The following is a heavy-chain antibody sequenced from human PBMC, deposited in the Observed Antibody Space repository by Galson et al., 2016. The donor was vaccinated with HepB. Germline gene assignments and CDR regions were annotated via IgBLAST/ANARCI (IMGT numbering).Heavy chain of an antibody. CDR1: GLTFSRCD. J-gene: IGHJ6*04. CDR2: IGTAGDT. D-gene: IGHD2-15*01. Sequence: SLRLSCAASGLTFSRCDMHWVRQATGKGLEWVSAIGTAGDTYYPGSVRGRFTITRDNSKNSLYLQMNSLTAGDTAVYYCERGKFDCSGGTCHYYGMDVWGKGTTVTVSS. CDR3: ERGKFDCSGGTCHYYGMDV. V-gene: IGHV3-13*01.